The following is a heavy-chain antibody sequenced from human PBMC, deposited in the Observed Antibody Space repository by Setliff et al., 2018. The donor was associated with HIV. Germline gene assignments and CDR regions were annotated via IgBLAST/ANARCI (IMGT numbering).Heavy chain of an antibody. V-gene: IGHV3-11*06. CDR2: ISSSSSYT. Sequence: PGGSLRLSCAASGFTFSDYYMSWIRQAPGKGLEWVSYISSSSSYTNYADSVKGRFTISRDNAKNSLYLQMNSLRTDDTAVYYCARGPTTVTNYYYYYMDVWGKGTTVTVSS. CDR1: GFTFSDYY. J-gene: IGHJ6*03. CDR3: ARGPTTVTNYYYYYMDV. D-gene: IGHD4-17*01.